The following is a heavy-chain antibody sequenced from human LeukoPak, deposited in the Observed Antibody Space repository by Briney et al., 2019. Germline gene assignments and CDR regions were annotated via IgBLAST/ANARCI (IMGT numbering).Heavy chain of an antibody. V-gene: IGHV1-18*01. CDR1: GYTFTSYG. J-gene: IGHJ4*02. D-gene: IGHD1-1*01. Sequence: ASVKVSCKASGYTFTSYGISWVRQAPGQGLEWMGWISAYNGNTNYAQKLQGRVTMTTDTSMSTAYMELRSLRSDDTAAYYCAHSGTGTTHWEYFDYWGQGTLVTVSS. CDR3: AHSGTGTTHWEYFDY. CDR2: ISAYNGNT.